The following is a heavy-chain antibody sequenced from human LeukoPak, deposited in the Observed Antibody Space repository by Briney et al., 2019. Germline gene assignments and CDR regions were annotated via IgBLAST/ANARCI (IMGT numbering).Heavy chain of an antibody. J-gene: IGHJ4*02. Sequence: SETLSLTCFVSGGSIGSTSYYWGWLRQPPGKGLEWIGTVYYNGATQYNPSLKSRVSISVDTSYNHFSLRMTSVTAADTAMYYCAIEFRFDYTGGPGWGQGTLITVSS. CDR1: GGSIGSTSYY. CDR2: VYYNGAT. V-gene: IGHV4-39*02. D-gene: IGHD2-8*02. CDR3: AIEFRFDYTGGPG.